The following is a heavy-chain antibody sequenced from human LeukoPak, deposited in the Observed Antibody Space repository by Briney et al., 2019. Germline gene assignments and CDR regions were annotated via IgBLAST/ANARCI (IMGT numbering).Heavy chain of an antibody. CDR3: ARVKDPGGYYYYYYMDI. J-gene: IGHJ6*03. CDR1: GGSFSGDF. Sequence: PSETLSLTCAVYGGSFSGDFWSWIRQSPGKGLEWIGEINHGGSTTYNPSLKSRVTISVDTSKNQFSLKVSSVTAADTAVYYCARVKDPGGYYYYYYMDIWGKGNTVTVSS. D-gene: IGHD3-16*01. V-gene: IGHV4-34*01. CDR2: INHGGST.